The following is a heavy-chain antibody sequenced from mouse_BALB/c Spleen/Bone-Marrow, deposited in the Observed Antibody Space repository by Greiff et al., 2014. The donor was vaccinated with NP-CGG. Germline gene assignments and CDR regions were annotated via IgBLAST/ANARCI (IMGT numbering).Heavy chain of an antibody. CDR1: GYTFTDYV. V-gene: IGHV1-77*01. CDR3: ARYYDSDWYFDV. CDR2: IYPGSGST. Sequence: VQLQQSGPELVKPGASVKMSCKASGYTFTDYVISWVKQRTGQGLEWIGEIYPGSGSTYYNEKFKGKATLTADKSSNTAYMQLSSLTSEDSAVYFCARYYDSDWYFDVWGAGTTVTVSS. D-gene: IGHD2-4*01. J-gene: IGHJ1*01.